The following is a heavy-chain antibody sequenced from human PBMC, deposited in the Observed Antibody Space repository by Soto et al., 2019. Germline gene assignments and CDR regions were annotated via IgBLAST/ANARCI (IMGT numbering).Heavy chain of an antibody. V-gene: IGHV3-23*01. D-gene: IGHD3-10*01. J-gene: IGHJ6*02. Sequence: EVQLLESGGGLVQPGGSLRLSCAASGFTFSSYAMSWVRQAPGKGLEWVSAISGSGGSTYYADSVKGRFTISRDNSKNTLYLQMNSLRAEDTAVYYCAKDVLLWFGEFMASGVTATLDVWGQGTTVTVSS. CDR2: ISGSGGST. CDR1: GFTFSSYA. CDR3: AKDVLLWFGEFMASGVTATLDV.